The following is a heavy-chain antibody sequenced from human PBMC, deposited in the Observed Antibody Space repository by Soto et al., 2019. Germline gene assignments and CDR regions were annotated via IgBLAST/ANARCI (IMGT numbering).Heavy chain of an antibody. CDR3: ARAVSVYCSGGSCFKNFDY. D-gene: IGHD2-15*01. V-gene: IGHV1-2*04. CDR1: GYTFTSYG. Sequence: ASVKVSCKASGYTFTSYGISWVRQAPGQGLEWMGWINPNSGGTNYAQKFQGWVTMTRDTSISTAYMELSRLRSDDTAVYYCARAVSVYCSGGSCFKNFDYWGQGTLVTVSS. J-gene: IGHJ4*02. CDR2: INPNSGGT.